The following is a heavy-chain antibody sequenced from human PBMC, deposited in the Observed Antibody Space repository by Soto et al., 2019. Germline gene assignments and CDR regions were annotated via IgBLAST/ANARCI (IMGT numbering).Heavy chain of an antibody. J-gene: IGHJ4*02. D-gene: IGHD3-16*01. Sequence: QVQLVQSGAEVKKPGASVKVSCKASGYTFTSYGISWVRQAPGQGLEWMGWINPYNGNTNYAQKLHGRVTMTTDTSTNTAYMELRSLRSDATAGYYCARDWFGIDYWGQGTLVTVSS. CDR2: INPYNGNT. V-gene: IGHV1-18*01. CDR3: ARDWFGIDY. CDR1: GYTFTSYG.